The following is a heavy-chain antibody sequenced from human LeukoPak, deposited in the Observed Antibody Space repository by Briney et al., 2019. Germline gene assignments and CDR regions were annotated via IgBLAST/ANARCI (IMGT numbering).Heavy chain of an antibody. Sequence: PGGSLRLSCAASGFTFSDHYMDWVRQAPGKGLEWVAVIWYDGSNKYYADSVKGRFTISRDNSKNTLYLQMNSLRAEDTAVYYCAKDNPPYGDYVFDYWGQGTLVTVSS. CDR1: GFTFSDHY. D-gene: IGHD4-17*01. J-gene: IGHJ4*02. CDR3: AKDNPPYGDYVFDY. V-gene: IGHV3-33*06. CDR2: IWYDGSNK.